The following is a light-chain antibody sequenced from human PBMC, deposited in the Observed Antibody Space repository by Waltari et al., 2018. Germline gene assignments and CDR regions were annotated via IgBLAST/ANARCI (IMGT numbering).Light chain of an antibody. CDR2: NAS. V-gene: IGKV3-20*01. CDR3: QQYGSTPLFT. J-gene: IGKJ3*01. Sequence: EIVLTPSPGTLSLSPGERATLSCRASQTASSSYLAWYQQKPGQAPRLLIYNASNRTTGIPDRFIGSGSGTDFTLTISRLEPEDSAVYYCQQYGSTPLFTFGPGTKVDIK. CDR1: QTASSSY.